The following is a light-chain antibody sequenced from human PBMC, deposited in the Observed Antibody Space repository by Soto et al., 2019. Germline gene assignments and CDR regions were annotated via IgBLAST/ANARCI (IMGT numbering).Light chain of an antibody. CDR2: LGS. CDR1: QSLLHSNGYNY. J-gene: IGKJ1*01. V-gene: IGKV2-28*01. Sequence: DIVMTQSPLSLPVTPGEPASISCRSSQSLLHSNGYNYLDWYLQKPGQSPQLLIYLGSNRASGVPDRFTGSGSGTDFTLKISRVEDEDVGVYYCMQALQTPWTFGQGTKADIK. CDR3: MQALQTPWT.